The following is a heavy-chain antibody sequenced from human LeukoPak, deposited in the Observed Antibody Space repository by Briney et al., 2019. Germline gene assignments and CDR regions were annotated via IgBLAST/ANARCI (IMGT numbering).Heavy chain of an antibody. J-gene: IGHJ6*03. CDR2: VSPSGGST. Sequence: GASVKVSCKAFGYTFTSNYMHWVRQAPGQGPEWMGVVSPSGGSTTYAQKFQGRVTLTRDMSTSTDYLELSSLRSEDTAVYYCARALGYSYGLLYYYYYYMDVWGKGTTVTISS. V-gene: IGHV1-46*01. D-gene: IGHD5-18*01. CDR3: ARALGYSYGLLYYYYYYMDV. CDR1: GYTFTSNY.